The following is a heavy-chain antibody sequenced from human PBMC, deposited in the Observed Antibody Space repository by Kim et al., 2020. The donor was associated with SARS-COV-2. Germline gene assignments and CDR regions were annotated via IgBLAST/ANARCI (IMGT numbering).Heavy chain of an antibody. Sequence: GGSLRLSCAASGFTFSSYSMNWVRQAPGKGLEWVSYISSSSSTIYYADSVKGRFTISRDNAKNSLYLQMNSLRDEDTAVYYCARDPLAAADDPYYYYGMDVWGQGTTVTVSS. J-gene: IGHJ6*02. CDR3: ARDPLAAADDPYYYYGMDV. CDR2: ISSSSSTI. CDR1: GFTFSSYS. V-gene: IGHV3-48*02. D-gene: IGHD6-13*01.